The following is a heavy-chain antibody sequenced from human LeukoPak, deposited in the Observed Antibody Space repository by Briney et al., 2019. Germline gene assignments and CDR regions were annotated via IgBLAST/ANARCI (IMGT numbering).Heavy chain of an antibody. V-gene: IGHV7-4-1*02. CDR1: GYSFTTFA. CDR2: INTNTGNP. Sequence: GASVKVSCKASGYSFTTFAMNWVRQAPGQGLEWMGWINTNTGNPTYAQDFTGRSVFSLDTSVTTTFLEISSLKAEDTAIYYCARSSWIQQSSDFWGQGTLVTVPS. CDR3: ARSSWIQQSSDF. J-gene: IGHJ4*02. D-gene: IGHD5-18*01.